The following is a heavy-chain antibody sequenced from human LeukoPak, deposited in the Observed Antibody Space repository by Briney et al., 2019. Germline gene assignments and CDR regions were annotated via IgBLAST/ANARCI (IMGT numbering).Heavy chain of an antibody. Sequence: PSETLSLTCTVSCGSISSYYWSWMRQPPGKGLEWIGHIYYSGTTNYNPSLKSRLTISIDTSKNQFPLKLTAVTAADTAMFFCARDRSYLEISAFDSWGQGTLVTVSS. CDR2: IYYSGTT. CDR3: ARDRSYLEISAFDS. J-gene: IGHJ4*02. V-gene: IGHV4-59*01. CDR1: CGSISSYY. D-gene: IGHD5-24*01.